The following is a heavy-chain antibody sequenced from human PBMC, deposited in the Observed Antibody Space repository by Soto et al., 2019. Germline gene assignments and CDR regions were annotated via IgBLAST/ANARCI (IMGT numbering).Heavy chain of an antibody. CDR1: GFTFDDYA. Sequence: EVQLVESGGGLVQPGRSLRLSCAASGFTFDDYAMHWVRQAPGKGLEWVSGISWNSGSIGYADSVKGRFTISRDNAKNSLYLQMNILRAEDTALYYCAKAHLVVYSSGWYWGQGTLVTVSS. J-gene: IGHJ4*02. V-gene: IGHV3-9*01. CDR2: ISWNSGSI. CDR3: AKAHLVVYSSGWY. D-gene: IGHD6-19*01.